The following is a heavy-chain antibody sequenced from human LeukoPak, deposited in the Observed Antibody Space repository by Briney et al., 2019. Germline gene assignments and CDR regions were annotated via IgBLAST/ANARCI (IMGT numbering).Heavy chain of an antibody. CDR1: GYSFTDYY. CDR2: INPNSGGT. V-gene: IGHV1-2*02. D-gene: IGHD2-21*01. J-gene: IGHJ5*02. Sequence: ASVKVSCKTSGYSFTDYYMHWVRQAPGQGLEWMGWINPNSGGTSAAQKSQGRVTMTRDTSITTVYMEVSWLTSDDTAIYYCARADRLHGGPYLIGPCGQGTLVTVSS. CDR3: ARADRLHGGPYLIGP.